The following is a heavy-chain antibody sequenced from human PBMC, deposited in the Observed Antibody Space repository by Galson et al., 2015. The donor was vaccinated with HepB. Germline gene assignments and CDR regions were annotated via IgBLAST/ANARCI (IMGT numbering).Heavy chain of an antibody. CDR2: INPNSGGT. V-gene: IGHV1-2*02. J-gene: IGHJ4*02. CDR1: GYTFTGYY. CDR3: ARDSGDCSSTSCRTDFDY. Sequence: SVKVSCKASGYTFTGYYMHWVRQAPGQGLEWMGWINPNSGGTNYAQKFQGRVTMTRDTSISTAYMELSRLRSDDTAVYYCARDSGDCSSTSCRTDFDYWGQGTLVTVSS. D-gene: IGHD2-2*01.